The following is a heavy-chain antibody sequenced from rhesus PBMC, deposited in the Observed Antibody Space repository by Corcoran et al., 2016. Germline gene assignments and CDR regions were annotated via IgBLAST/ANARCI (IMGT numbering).Heavy chain of an antibody. CDR3: AREYSNYEGYFVY. CDR2: ISYTVGST. J-gene: IGHJ4*01. CDR1: GFSFSDYY. V-gene: IGHV3S18*01. Sequence: EVQLVESGGGLAKPGGSLRLSCAASGFSFSDYYMYWVRQAPGKGLDWVSGISYTVGSTYYAVSVKGRFTISRENAKNTLYLQMDSLRAEDTAVYYCAREYSNYEGYFVYWGQGVLVTVSS. D-gene: IGHD4-23*01.